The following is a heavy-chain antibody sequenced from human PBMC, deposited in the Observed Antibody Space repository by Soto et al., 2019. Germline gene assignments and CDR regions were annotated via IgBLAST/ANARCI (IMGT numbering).Heavy chain of an antibody. D-gene: IGHD3-22*01. V-gene: IGHV4-39*01. CDR2: IYYIGST. J-gene: IGHJ2*01. CDR1: GGSISSSIYY. Sequence: SETLSLTCTVSGGSISSSIYYWGWIRHPPGNGLEWIGSIYYIGSTYYNPSLKSRATISVDTSKNQFSLKLSSVTAADTAVYYCARRAGYYYDSSGFWYFDLWGRGTMVTV. CDR3: ARRAGYYYDSSGFWYFDL.